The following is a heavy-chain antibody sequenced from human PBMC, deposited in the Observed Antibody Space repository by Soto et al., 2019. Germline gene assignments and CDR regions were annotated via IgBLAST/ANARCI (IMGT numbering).Heavy chain of an antibody. CDR3: ARSVFP. V-gene: IGHV4-31*03. CDR2: IYYSGFT. J-gene: IGHJ5*02. Sequence: SETLSLTCTVSGGSIDSDGSYWSWIRQHPGKGLEWIGYIYYSGFTYYNPSLKSRVTISVDTSKNQFSLKLSSVTAADTAVYYCARSVFPWGQGTLVTVSS. CDR1: GGSIDSDGSY.